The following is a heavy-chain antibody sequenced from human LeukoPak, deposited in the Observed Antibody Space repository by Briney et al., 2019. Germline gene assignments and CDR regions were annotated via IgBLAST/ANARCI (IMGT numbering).Heavy chain of an antibody. CDR3: VSSSWAFDF. CDR2: IYHSGRT. J-gene: IGHJ4*02. D-gene: IGHD6-13*01. Sequence: PSETLSLTCIVSSGSISSSPYYWGWVRQPPGKGLEWIGSIYHSGRTYYNPSLKSRVTISVDTSNNQFSLRVTSVTAADTAVYYCVSSSWAFDFWGQGTLVSVSS. V-gene: IGHV4-39*01. CDR1: SGSISSSPYY.